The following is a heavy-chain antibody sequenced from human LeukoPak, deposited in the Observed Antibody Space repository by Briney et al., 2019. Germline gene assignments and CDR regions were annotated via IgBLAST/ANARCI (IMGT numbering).Heavy chain of an antibody. CDR3: AREAGSYGQPSYFDY. J-gene: IGHJ4*02. CDR1: GYTFTRYY. Sequence: ASVKVSCKASGYTFTRYYVNWVRQAPGQGLEWMGWINPNSGGTNYAQKFQGRVTMTRDTSITTVYMELRSLRSDDTAVYYCAREAGSYGQPSYFDYWGQGTLVTVSS. CDR2: INPNSGGT. V-gene: IGHV1-2*02. D-gene: IGHD5-18*01.